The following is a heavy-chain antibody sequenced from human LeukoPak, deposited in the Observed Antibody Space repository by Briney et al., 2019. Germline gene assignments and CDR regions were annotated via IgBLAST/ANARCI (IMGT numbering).Heavy chain of an antibody. J-gene: IGHJ4*02. D-gene: IGHD3-10*01. CDR2: MNPNSGNT. Sequence: ASVKVSCKASGYTFTSYYMHWVRQAPGQGLEWMGWMNPNSGNTGYAQKFQGRVTMTRNTSISTAYMELSSLRSEDTAVYYCARLGRGYYGSGKPLDYWGQGTLVTVSS. CDR3: ARLGRGYYGSGKPLDY. CDR1: GYTFTSYY. V-gene: IGHV1-8*02.